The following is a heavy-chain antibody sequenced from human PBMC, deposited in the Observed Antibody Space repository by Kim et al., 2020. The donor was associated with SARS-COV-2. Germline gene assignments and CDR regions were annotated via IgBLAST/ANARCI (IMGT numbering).Heavy chain of an antibody. V-gene: IGHV3-48*02. CDR1: GFTFSTYS. CDR3: ATSQLLHIDY. J-gene: IGHJ4*02. Sequence: GGSLRLSCAASGFTFSTYSMNWVRQAPEKGLEWISYISSSSSTIYYADSVKGRFTISRDNAKNSLYLQMNSLRDEDTAVYYCATSQLLHIDYWGQGTLVIVSS. CDR2: ISSSSSTI. D-gene: IGHD2-2*01.